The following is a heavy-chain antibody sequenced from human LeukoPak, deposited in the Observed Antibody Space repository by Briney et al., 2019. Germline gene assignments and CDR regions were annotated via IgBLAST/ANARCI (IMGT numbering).Heavy chain of an antibody. CDR2: ISGSGGST. CDR3: TRGHLDTAMAVY. J-gene: IGHJ4*02. CDR1: GFTFSSCA. V-gene: IGHV3-23*01. D-gene: IGHD5-18*01. Sequence: PGGSLRLSCAASGFTFSSCAMTWVRQAPGKGLEWVSGISGSGGSTYYADSVKGRFTISRDNSKNTLYLQMNSLRAEDTAVYYCTRGHLDTAMAVYWGQGTLVTVSS.